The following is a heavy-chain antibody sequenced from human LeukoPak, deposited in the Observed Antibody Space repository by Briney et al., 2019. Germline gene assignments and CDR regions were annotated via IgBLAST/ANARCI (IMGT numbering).Heavy chain of an antibody. V-gene: IGHV4-59*01. CDR1: GGSISSYY. CDR3: ARGIRQRGMAPRFDP. J-gene: IGHJ5*02. D-gene: IGHD7-27*01. CDR2: IYYSGST. Sequence: PSETLSLTCTVSGGSISSYYWSWIRQPPGKGLEWIGYIYYSGSTNYNPSLKSRVTISVDTSKNQFSLNLSSVTAADTAMYYCARGIRQRGMAPRFDPWGQGTLVTVSS.